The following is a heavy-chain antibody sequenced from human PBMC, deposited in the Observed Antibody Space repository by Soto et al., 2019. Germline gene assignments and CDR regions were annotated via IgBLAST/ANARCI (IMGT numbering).Heavy chain of an antibody. J-gene: IGHJ4*02. Sequence: EVQLVESGGGLVKPAGSLRLSCAASGFTFSSYSMNWVRQAPGKGLEWVSYITGSSSYIYYADSVRGRFTISRDNSKNSLYLQMNSLRAEDTAVYYCARDQTRDYWGQGTLVTVSS. CDR2: ITGSSSYI. CDR3: ARDQTRDY. V-gene: IGHV3-21*01. CDR1: GFTFSSYS. D-gene: IGHD4-17*01.